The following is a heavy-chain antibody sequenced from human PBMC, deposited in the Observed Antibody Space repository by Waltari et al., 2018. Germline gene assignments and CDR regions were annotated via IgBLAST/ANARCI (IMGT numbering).Heavy chain of an antibody. D-gene: IGHD3-16*01. V-gene: IGHV4-4*07. CDR2: VSHSGSS. J-gene: IGHJ6*02. CDR3: ARDQHLAASRGFGMDV. CDR1: DVLVTNYY. Sequence: QVQLQESGPGLLKASETLSLTCAVSDVLVTNYYWSWIRQAAGKQLEWIGRVSHSGSSKYNPALAGLVQMYVDRSKSHCSLKLNAVTAADTAIYYCARDQHLAASRGFGMDVWGRGTTVTVSS.